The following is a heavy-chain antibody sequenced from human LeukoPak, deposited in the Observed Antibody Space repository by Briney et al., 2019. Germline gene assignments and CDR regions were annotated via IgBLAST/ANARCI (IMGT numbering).Heavy chain of an antibody. J-gene: IGHJ4*02. CDR1: GFTFSSYA. V-gene: IGHV3-23*01. Sequence: PGGSLRLSCAASGFTFSSYAMSWVRQAPGKGLEWVSAISGSGGSTHYADSVKGRFTISRDNSKNTPYLQMNSLRAEDTAVYYCAKRQWLVPFGYWGQGTLVTVSS. D-gene: IGHD6-19*01. CDR3: AKRQWLVPFGY. CDR2: ISGSGGST.